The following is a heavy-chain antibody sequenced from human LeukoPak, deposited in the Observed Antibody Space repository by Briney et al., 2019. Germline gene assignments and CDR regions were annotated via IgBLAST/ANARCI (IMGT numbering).Heavy chain of an antibody. CDR1: GYTFTGYY. Sequence: GASVKVSCKASGYTFTGYYIHWVRQAPGQGLEWMGWINPNSGGTNYAQKFQGRVTMTRDTSISTAYMELSRLRSDDTAVYYCARGQITIFGVVILGYYYMDVWGKGTTVTVSS. J-gene: IGHJ6*03. CDR2: INPNSGGT. D-gene: IGHD3-3*01. CDR3: ARGQITIFGVVILGYYYMDV. V-gene: IGHV1-2*02.